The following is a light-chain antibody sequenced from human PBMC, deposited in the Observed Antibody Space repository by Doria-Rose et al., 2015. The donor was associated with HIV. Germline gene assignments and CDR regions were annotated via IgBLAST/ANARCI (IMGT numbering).Light chain of an antibody. CDR3: HQYASART. Sequence: EIVLTQSPGTLSLSPGERATLSCRASQSVSANYLAWYQQRPDQSPRLLIYGASSRATDIPDTFSGSGSGKEVTLTISRLEPEDFAVYYCHQYASARTFGQGTKVEI. CDR1: QSVSANY. V-gene: IGKV3-20*01. J-gene: IGKJ1*01. CDR2: GAS.